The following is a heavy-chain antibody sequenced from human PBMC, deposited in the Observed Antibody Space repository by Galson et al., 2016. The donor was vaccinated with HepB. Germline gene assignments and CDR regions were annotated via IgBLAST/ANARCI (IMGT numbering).Heavy chain of an antibody. CDR1: GFTVSSNY. CDR3: ARVVVAATNWFDP. Sequence: SLRLPCEASGFTVSSNYMTWVRQAPGQGLEWVSCIYSGGGTYYADSVKGRFTISRDISKNTVYLQMNSLRAEDTAVYYCARVVVAATNWFDPWGQGTLVTVSS. V-gene: IGHV3-53*01. CDR2: IYSGGGT. J-gene: IGHJ5*02. D-gene: IGHD2-15*01.